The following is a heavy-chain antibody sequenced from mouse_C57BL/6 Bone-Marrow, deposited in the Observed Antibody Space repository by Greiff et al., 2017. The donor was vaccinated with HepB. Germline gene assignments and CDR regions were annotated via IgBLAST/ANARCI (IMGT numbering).Heavy chain of an antibody. CDR1: GFTFSSYA. D-gene: IGHD3-1*01. J-gene: IGHJ1*03. CDR3: ARGGYGDV. CDR2: ISDGGSYT. V-gene: IGHV5-4*03. Sequence: DVKLVESGGGLVKPGGSLKLSCAASGFTFSSYAMSWVRQTPEKRLEWVATISDGGSYTYYPDNVKGRFTISRDNAKNNLYLQMSHLKSEDTAMYYCARGGYGDVWGTGTTVTVSS.